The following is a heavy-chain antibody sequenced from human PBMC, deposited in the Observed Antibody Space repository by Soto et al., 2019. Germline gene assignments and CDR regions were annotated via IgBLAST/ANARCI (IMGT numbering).Heavy chain of an antibody. D-gene: IGHD3-16*01. CDR1: GFTVSRHY. Sequence: VQLVESGGGWIQPGGSLRLSCVVSGFTVSRHYINWVRQAPGKGLECVSVIYSGGSTYSADSVKGRVTISRDNSKNTLYLHMERLRVDDTAVYYCSKDPLGVGDLNNDAFDMWGQGTLVTVSS. J-gene: IGHJ3*02. V-gene: IGHV3-53*01. CDR3: SKDPLGVGDLNNDAFDM. CDR2: IYSGGST.